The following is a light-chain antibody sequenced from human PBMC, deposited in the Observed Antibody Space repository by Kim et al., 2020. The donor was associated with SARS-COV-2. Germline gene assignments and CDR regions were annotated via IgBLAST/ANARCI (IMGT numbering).Light chain of an antibody. CDR3: ATWDVSLNGWV. CDR2: NDN. V-gene: IGLV1-44*01. Sequence: GQRVTISCPCSSASVGRHFVNWYQNLPGTAPTVIIYNDNQRPSGVPDRFSGSRSGTSASPAISGLQSEDEADYYCATWDVSLNGWVFGGGTQLTVL. CDR1: SASVGRHF. J-gene: IGLJ3*02.